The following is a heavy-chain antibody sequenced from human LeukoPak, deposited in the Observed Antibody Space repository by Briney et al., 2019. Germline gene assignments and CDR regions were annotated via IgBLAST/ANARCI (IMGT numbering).Heavy chain of an antibody. CDR1: GGSFSGYY. Sequence: SETLSLTCAVYGGSFSGYYWSWIRQPPGKGLEWIGEINRSGSTNYNPSLKSRVTISVDTSKNQFSLKLSSVTAADTAVYYCARSWGTGYSSSWYPTTGYFDYWGQGTLVTVSS. V-gene: IGHV4-34*01. CDR3: ARSWGTGYSSSWYPTTGYFDY. J-gene: IGHJ4*02. D-gene: IGHD6-13*01. CDR2: INRSGST.